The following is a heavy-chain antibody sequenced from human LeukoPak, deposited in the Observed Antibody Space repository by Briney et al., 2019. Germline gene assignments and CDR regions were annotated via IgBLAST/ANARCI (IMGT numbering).Heavy chain of an antibody. Sequence: GGSLRLSCAASGFTFSSYAMHWVRQAPGKGLEWVAVRSYDGSNKYYADSVKGRFTISRDNSKNTLYLQMNSLRAEDTAVYYCARGYCTNGVCPDAFDIWGQGTMVTVSS. J-gene: IGHJ3*02. CDR3: ARGYCTNGVCPDAFDI. CDR1: GFTFSSYA. CDR2: RSYDGSNK. D-gene: IGHD2-8*01. V-gene: IGHV3-30*04.